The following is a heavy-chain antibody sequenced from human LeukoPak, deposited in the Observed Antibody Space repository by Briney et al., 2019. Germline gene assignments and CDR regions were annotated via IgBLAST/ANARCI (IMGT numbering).Heavy chain of an antibody. V-gene: IGHV4-59*08. CDR2: VYYSGVT. Sequence: PSETLSLTCTVSGGSTGSDYWSWIRQPPGKGLEWIAYVYYSGVTSYNPSLKSRVAISIDTSKNQFSLNLSSATAADTAVYYCARLSLHCSGGSCYRGAIDSWGQGTLVTVSS. D-gene: IGHD2-15*01. CDR3: ARLSLHCSGGSCYRGAIDS. J-gene: IGHJ4*02. CDR1: GGSTGSDY.